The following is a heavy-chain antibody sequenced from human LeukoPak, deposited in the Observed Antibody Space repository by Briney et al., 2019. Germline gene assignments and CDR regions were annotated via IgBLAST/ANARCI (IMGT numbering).Heavy chain of an antibody. V-gene: IGHV4-30-4*01. CDR2: FYYSGST. CDR1: GGSHRSVDYY. J-gene: IGHJ3*02. CDR3: ARLGIDYDILTGYIPDAFDI. Sequence: SRTLSHTCPVTGGSHRSVDYYWSWTRQPPGKGLEWMGYFYYSGSTYYDPSLKSRVMISVDASKNQFSLKLSSVTAADTAVYYCARLGIDYDILTGYIPDAFDIWGQGTMVTVSS. D-gene: IGHD3-9*01.